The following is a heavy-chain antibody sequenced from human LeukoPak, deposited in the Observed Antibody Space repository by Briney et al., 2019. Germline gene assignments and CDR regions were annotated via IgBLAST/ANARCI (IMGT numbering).Heavy chain of an antibody. CDR2: ISSSSSYI. J-gene: IGHJ5*02. V-gene: IGHV3-21*01. CDR3: ARAPGVRPRTRFDP. CDR1: GFTFSSYS. Sequence: GGSLRLSCAASGFTFSSYSMNLVRQAPGKGLEWVSSISSSSSYIYYADSVKGRFTISRDNAKNSLYLQMNSLRAEDTAVYYYARAPGVRPRTRFDPWGQGTLVTVSS. D-gene: IGHD3-10*02.